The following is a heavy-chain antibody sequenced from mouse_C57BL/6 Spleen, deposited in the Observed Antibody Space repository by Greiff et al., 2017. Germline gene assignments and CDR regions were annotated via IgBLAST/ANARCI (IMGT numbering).Heavy chain of an antibody. CDR2: IDPSDSYT. CDR1: GYTFTSYW. Sequence: QLQQPGAELVMPGASVKLSCKASGYTFTSYWMHWVKQRPGQGLEWIGEIDPSDSYTNYNQKFKGKSTLTVDTSSSTAYMQLSSLTSEDSAVYYCARGTDYWGQGTTLTVSS. V-gene: IGHV1-69*01. CDR3: ARGTDY. J-gene: IGHJ2*01.